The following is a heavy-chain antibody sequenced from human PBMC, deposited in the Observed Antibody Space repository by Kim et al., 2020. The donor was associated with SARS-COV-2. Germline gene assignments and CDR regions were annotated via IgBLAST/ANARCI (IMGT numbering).Heavy chain of an antibody. CDR1: GGSISSGGYY. D-gene: IGHD2-15*01. CDR3: ASHSTRYCSGGSCYSGTRYYPPNFDY. V-gene: IGHV4-31*03. Sequence: SETLSLTCTVSGGSISSGGYYWSWIRQHPGKGLEWIGYIYYSGSTYYNPSLKSRVTISVDTSKNQFSLKLSSVTAADTAVYYCASHSTRYCSGGSCYSGTRYYPPNFDYWGQGTLVTVSS. J-gene: IGHJ4*02. CDR2: IYYSGST.